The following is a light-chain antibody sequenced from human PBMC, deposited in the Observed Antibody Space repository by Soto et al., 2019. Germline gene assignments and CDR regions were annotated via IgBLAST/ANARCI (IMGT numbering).Light chain of an antibody. V-gene: IGLV2-14*03. CDR2: DVS. Sequence: QSVLTQPASVSGSPGQSVTISCTGTSSDIGGYNYVSWYQQHPGKAPKLMIYDVSDRPSGVSNRFSGSKSGNTASLTISGLKAEDEDVFYCASYASSNTVLFGGGIKLTVL. CDR3: ASYASSNTVL. J-gene: IGLJ2*01. CDR1: SSDIGGYNY.